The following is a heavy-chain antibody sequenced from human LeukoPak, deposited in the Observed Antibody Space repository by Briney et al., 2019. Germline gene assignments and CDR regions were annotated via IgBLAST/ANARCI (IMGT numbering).Heavy chain of an antibody. J-gene: IGHJ6*03. CDR3: ARGRGSGSYYYYYYYMDV. Sequence: SETLSLTCAVYGGSFSGYYWSWIRQPPGKGLEWIVEINHSGSTNYNPSPKSRVTISVDTSKNQFSLKLSSVTAADTAVYYCARGRGSGSYYYYYYYMDVWGKGTTVTVSS. CDR1: GGSFSGYY. V-gene: IGHV4-34*01. D-gene: IGHD3-10*01. CDR2: INHSGST.